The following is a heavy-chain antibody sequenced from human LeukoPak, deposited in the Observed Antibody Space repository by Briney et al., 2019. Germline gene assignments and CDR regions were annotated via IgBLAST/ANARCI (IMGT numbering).Heavy chain of an antibody. V-gene: IGHV3-21*01. Sequence: GGSLRLSCAASGFTFSSYSMNWVRQAPGKGLEWVSSISSSSSYIYYADSVKGRFTISRDNAKNSLYLQMNSLRAEDTAVYYCARGIVGATTVPDFDYWGQGTLVTVSS. J-gene: IGHJ4*02. CDR2: ISSSSSYI. D-gene: IGHD1-26*01. CDR1: GFTFSSYS. CDR3: ARGIVGATTVPDFDY.